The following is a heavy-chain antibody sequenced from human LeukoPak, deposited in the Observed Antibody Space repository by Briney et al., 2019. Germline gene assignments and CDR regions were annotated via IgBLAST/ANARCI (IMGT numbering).Heavy chain of an antibody. D-gene: IGHD6-13*01. J-gene: IGHJ5*02. CDR3: ASEIGSSWYENWFDP. Sequence: ASVKVSCKASGYTFTGYYMHWVRQAPGQGLEWMGWINPNSGGTNYAQKFQGRVTMTRDTSISTAYMELSRLRSDDTAVYYCASEIGSSWYENWFDPWGQGTLVTVSS. V-gene: IGHV1-2*02. CDR2: INPNSGGT. CDR1: GYTFTGYY.